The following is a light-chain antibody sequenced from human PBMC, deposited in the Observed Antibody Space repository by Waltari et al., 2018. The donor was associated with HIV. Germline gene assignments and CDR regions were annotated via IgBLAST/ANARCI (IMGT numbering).Light chain of an antibody. CDR3: QTWGTVV. Sequence: QLVLTQSPSASASLGASVKLTCTPRSGHNNYAIAWHQQQPEKGPRYLMKLNSDGSHSKGDGIPDRFSGSSSGAERYLTISSLQSEDEADYYCQTWGTVVFGGGTKLTVL. CDR1: SGHNNYA. CDR2: LNSDGSH. V-gene: IGLV4-69*01. J-gene: IGLJ2*01.